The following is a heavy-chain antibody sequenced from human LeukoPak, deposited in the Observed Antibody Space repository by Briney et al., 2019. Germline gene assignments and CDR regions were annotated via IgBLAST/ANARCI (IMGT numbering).Heavy chain of an antibody. CDR1: GGSISSSSYY. CDR2: IYYSGST. D-gene: IGHD2-2*01. Sequence: SETLSLTCTVSGGSISSSSYYWGWIRRPPGKGLEWIGSIYYSGSTYYNPSLKSRVTISVDTSKNQFSLKLSSVTAADTAVYYCARHARVPAATHSNWFDPWAREPWSPSPQ. J-gene: IGHJ5*02. CDR3: ARHARVPAATHSNWFDP. V-gene: IGHV4-39*01.